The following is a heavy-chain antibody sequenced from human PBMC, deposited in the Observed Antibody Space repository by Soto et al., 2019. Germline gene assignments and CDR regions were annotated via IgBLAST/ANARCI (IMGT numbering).Heavy chain of an antibody. J-gene: IGHJ4*02. V-gene: IGHV3-21*01. CDR1: GFTFSSYS. CDR2: ISSSSSYI. D-gene: IGHD6-13*01. CDR3: ARDDRGAAAGD. Sequence: GGSLRLSCAASGFTFSSYSMNWVRQAPGKGLEWVSSISSSSSYIYYADSVKGRFTISRDNAKNSLYLQMNSLRAEDTAVYYCARDDRGAAAGDWGQGTLVTVSS.